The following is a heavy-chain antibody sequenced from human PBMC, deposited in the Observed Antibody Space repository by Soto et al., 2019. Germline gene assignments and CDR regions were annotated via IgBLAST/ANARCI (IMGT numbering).Heavy chain of an antibody. D-gene: IGHD2-8*01. V-gene: IGHV3-11*06. CDR3: AKEFCSNGVCYGAFDI. J-gene: IGHJ3*02. CDR2: SSNSGTFS. CDR1: GFTFSDYY. Sequence: GGSLRLSCEGSGFTFSDYYISWIRQAPGKGLEWISYSSNSGTFSRYADSVKGRFSISRDNTKNLLYLQMNSLRAEDTAVYYCAKEFCSNGVCYGAFDIWGEGTMVTVSS.